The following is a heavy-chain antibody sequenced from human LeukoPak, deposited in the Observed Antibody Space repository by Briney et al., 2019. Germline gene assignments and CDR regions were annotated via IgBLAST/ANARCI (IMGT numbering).Heavy chain of an antibody. D-gene: IGHD6-19*01. CDR2: ISYDGSNK. V-gene: IGHV3-30*18. J-gene: IGHJ3*02. Sequence: GRSLRLSCAASGFTFSSYGMHWVRQAPGKRLEWVAVISYDGSNKYYADSVKGRFTISRDNSKNTLYLQMNSLRAEDTAVYYCAKDLASSGWLGAFDIWGQGTMVTVSS. CDR3: AKDLASSGWLGAFDI. CDR1: GFTFSSYG.